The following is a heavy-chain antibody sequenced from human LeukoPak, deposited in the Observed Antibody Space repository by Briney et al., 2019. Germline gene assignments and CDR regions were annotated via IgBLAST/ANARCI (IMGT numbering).Heavy chain of an antibody. V-gene: IGHV1-46*01. Sequence: ASVKVSCKASGYTFTSYYMHWVRQAPGQGPEWMGIINPSGGSTSYAQKFQGRVTMTRDTSRSTVYMELSSLRSEDTAVYYCARWIIERGYSYGGDYYYGMDVWGQGTTVTVSS. CDR2: INPSGGST. D-gene: IGHD5-18*01. J-gene: IGHJ6*02. CDR1: GYTFTSYY. CDR3: ARWIIERGYSYGGDYYYGMDV.